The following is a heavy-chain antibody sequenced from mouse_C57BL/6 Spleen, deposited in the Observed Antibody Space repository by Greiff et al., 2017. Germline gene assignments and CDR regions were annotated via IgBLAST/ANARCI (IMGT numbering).Heavy chain of an antibody. CDR3: ARRDYDYDADY. D-gene: IGHD2-4*01. J-gene: IGHJ2*01. Sequence: QVQLQQSGAELVKPGASVKMSCKASGYTFTSYWITWVKQRPGQGLEWIGDIYPGSGSTNYNEKFKSKATLTVDTSSSTAYMQLSSLTSEDSAVYYCARRDYDYDADYWGQGTTLTVSS. CDR2: IYPGSGST. CDR1: GYTFTSYW. V-gene: IGHV1-55*01.